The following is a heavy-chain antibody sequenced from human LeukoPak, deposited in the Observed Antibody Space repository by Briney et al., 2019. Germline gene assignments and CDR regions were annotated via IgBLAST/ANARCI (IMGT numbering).Heavy chain of an antibody. CDR2: ISSSGSTI. Sequence: GGSLRLSCAASGFTFSSYEMNWVRQAPGKGLEWVSYISSSGSTIYYADSVKGRFTISRDNAKNSLYLQMNSLRAEDTAVYYCARLEGDCSGGSCHSSSYWGQGTLVTVSS. V-gene: IGHV3-48*03. CDR3: ARLEGDCSGGSCHSSSY. CDR1: GFTFSSYE. D-gene: IGHD2-15*01. J-gene: IGHJ4*02.